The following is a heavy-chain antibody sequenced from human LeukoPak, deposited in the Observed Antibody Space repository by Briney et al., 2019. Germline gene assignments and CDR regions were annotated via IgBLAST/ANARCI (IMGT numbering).Heavy chain of an antibody. CDR1: GYTFTSYG. D-gene: IGHD2-2*02. CDR3: ARGRSGYCSSTSCYTGFDY. Sequence: ASVKVSCKASGYTFTSYGISWVRQAPGQGLEWMGWIGAYNGNTNYAQKLQGRVTMTTDTSTSTAYMELRSLRSDDTAVYYCARGRSGYCSSTSCYTGFDYWGQGTLVTVSS. V-gene: IGHV1-18*01. CDR2: IGAYNGNT. J-gene: IGHJ4*02.